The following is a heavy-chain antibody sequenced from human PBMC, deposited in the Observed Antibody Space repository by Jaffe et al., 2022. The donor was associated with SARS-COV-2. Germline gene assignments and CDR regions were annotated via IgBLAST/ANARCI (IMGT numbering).Heavy chain of an antibody. Sequence: EVQLVESGGGLVKPGGSLRLSCAASGFTFSSYSMNWVRQAPGKGLEWVSSISSSSSYIYYADSVKGRFTISRDNAKNSLYLQMNSLRAEDTAVYYCAREGSNSNYDFDLWGRGTLVTVSS. V-gene: IGHV3-21*01. CDR3: AREGSNSNYDFDL. J-gene: IGHJ2*01. CDR1: GFTFSSYS. CDR2: ISSSSSYI. D-gene: IGHD4-4*01.